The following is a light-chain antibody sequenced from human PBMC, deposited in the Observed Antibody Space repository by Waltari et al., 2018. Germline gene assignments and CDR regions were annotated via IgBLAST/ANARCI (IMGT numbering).Light chain of an antibody. CDR3: QQYGSWPLT. CDR2: DAS. J-gene: IGKJ4*01. Sequence: VLTQSPATLSLSPGERVTLSCRYSQSLSNYLAWYQQKPGQAPRLLIYDASTRATGIPARFSGSGSGTEFTLAISSLQSEDIADYYCQQYGSWPLTFGGGTKVEFK. V-gene: IGKV3-15*01. CDR1: QSLSNY.